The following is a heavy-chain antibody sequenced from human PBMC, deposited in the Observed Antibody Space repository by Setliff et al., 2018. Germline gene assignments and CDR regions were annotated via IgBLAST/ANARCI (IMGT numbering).Heavy chain of an antibody. D-gene: IGHD1-1*01. CDR2: ISGSGTYT. Sequence: GGSLRLSCAASGFTFSNFGMNWVRQAPGKGLEWVSSISGSGTYTYTADSVKGRFTISRDNAKNSLYLQMNSLRAEDTAVYFCARHNTNLQPNDYWGQGTLVTAPQ. V-gene: IGHV3-21*01. J-gene: IGHJ4*02. CDR1: GFTFSNFG. CDR3: ARHNTNLQPNDY.